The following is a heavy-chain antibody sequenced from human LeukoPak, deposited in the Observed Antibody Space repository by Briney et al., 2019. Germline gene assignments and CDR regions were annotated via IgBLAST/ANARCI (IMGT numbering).Heavy chain of an antibody. CDR3: ARGHSSSWYCDY. CDR2: MNPNSGNT. CDR1: GYTFTSYD. J-gene: IGHJ4*02. V-gene: IGHV1-8*01. Sequence: ASVKVSCKASGYTFTSYDINWVRQATGQGLEWMGWMNPNSGNTGYAQKFQGRVTMTRNTSISTAYMELSSLRSEDTAVYYCARGHSSSWYCDYWGQGTLVTVSS. D-gene: IGHD6-13*01.